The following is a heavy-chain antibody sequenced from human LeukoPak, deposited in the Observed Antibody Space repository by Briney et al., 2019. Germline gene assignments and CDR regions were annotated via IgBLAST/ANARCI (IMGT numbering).Heavy chain of an antibody. CDR1: GGSISSSSYY. V-gene: IGHV4-39*01. J-gene: IGHJ4*02. Sequence: SETLSLTCTVSGGSISSSSYYWGWIRQPPGEGLEWIGSIYYSGSTYYNPSLKSRVTISVDTSKNQFSLKLSSVTAADTAVYYCASIGLPLDYWGQGTLVTVSS. CDR2: IYYSGST. CDR3: ASIGLPLDY. D-gene: IGHD2-15*01.